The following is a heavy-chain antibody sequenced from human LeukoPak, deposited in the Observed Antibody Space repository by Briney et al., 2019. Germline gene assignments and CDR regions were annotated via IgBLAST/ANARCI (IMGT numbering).Heavy chain of an antibody. D-gene: IGHD6-19*01. CDR1: GFTCSSYW. V-gene: IGHV3-74*01. CDR2: INSEGYSI. J-gene: IGHJ6*02. Sequence: GGSLRLSCAVSGFTCSSYWMHWVRQVPGEGLVWVSRINSEGYSIGYADSVKGRFTISRDNAKNTLLLQVNRRRAEDTAVYYCARGGVAGGMDVWGQGTTVTVSS. CDR3: ARGGVAGGMDV.